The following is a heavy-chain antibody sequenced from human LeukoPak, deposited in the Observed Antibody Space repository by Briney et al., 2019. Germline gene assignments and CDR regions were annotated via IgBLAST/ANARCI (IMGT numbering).Heavy chain of an antibody. J-gene: IGHJ4*02. CDR3: ARGIAVAGSDY. V-gene: IGHV4-61*01. Sequence: SETLSLTCTVSGDSLSSGSYYWGWIRQPPGKGLEWIGSIYYSGSTNYNPSLKSRVTISVDTSKNQFSLKLSSVTAADTAVYYCARGIAVAGSDYWGQGTLVTVSS. D-gene: IGHD6-19*01. CDR2: IYYSGST. CDR1: GDSLSSGSYY.